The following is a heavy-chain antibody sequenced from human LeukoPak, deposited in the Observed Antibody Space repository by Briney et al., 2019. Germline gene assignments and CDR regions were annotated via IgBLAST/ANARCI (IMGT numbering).Heavy chain of an antibody. J-gene: IGHJ4*02. CDR3: ARDPYGDSTFDY. CDR1: GGSINSGGYY. V-gene: IGHV4-31*03. CDR2: IYYSGST. D-gene: IGHD4-17*01. Sequence: SQTLSLTCTVSGGSINSGGYYWSWIRQHPGKGLEWIGYIYYSGSTYYNPSLKSRVTISVDTSKNQFSLKLSSVTAADTAVYYCARDPYGDSTFDYWGQGTLVTVSS.